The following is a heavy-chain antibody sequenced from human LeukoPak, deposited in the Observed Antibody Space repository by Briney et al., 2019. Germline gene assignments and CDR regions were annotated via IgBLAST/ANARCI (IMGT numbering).Heavy chain of an antibody. CDR3: AKAPARYYCSSTSCYPFDY. V-gene: IGHV3-23*01. J-gene: IGHJ4*02. D-gene: IGHD2-2*01. CDR1: GSSISSGGYY. CDR2: ISGSGGST. Sequence: ETLSLTCTVSGSSISSGGYYWSWIRQHPGKGLEWVSAISGSGGSTYYADSVKGRFTISRDNSKNTLYLQMNSLRAEDTAVYYCAKAPARYYCSSTSCYPFDYWGQGTLVTVSS.